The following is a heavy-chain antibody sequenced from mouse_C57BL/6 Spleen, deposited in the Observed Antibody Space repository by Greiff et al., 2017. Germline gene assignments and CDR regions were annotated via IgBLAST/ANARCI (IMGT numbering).Heavy chain of an antibody. CDR1: GFNIKDDY. D-gene: IGHD1-1*01. Sequence: EVQLQQSGAELVRPGASVTLSCTASGFNIKDDYMHWVKQRPEQGLEWIGWIDPENGDTEYASKFQGKATITADTSSNTAYLQLSSLTSEDTAVYYCTDGSSHWYFDVWGTGTTVTVSS. J-gene: IGHJ1*03. CDR3: TDGSSHWYFDV. V-gene: IGHV14-4*01. CDR2: IDPENGDT.